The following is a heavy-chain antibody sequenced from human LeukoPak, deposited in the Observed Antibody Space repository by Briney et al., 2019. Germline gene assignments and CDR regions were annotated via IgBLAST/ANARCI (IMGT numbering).Heavy chain of an antibody. CDR3: ARVSLGIPDHFDY. CDR1: GGSISSYY. D-gene: IGHD2-21*01. Sequence: PSETLSLTCTVSGGSISSYYWSWIRQPPGKGLEWIGYIYYSGSTNYNPSLKSRVTISVDTSKNQFSLKLSSVTAADTAVYYCARVSLGIPDHFDYWGQGTLVTVSS. V-gene: IGHV4-59*01. J-gene: IGHJ4*02. CDR2: IYYSGST.